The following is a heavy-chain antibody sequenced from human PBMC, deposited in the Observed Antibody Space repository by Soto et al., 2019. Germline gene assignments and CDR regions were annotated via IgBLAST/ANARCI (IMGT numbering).Heavy chain of an antibody. CDR2: ISYDGSNK. J-gene: IGHJ4*02. D-gene: IGHD3-3*01. V-gene: IGHV3-30*18. CDR1: GFTFSSYG. CDR3: AKDQTIFGVVYPDYFDY. Sequence: GGSLRLSCAASGFTFSSYGMHWVRQAPGKGLEWVAVISYDGSNKYYADSVKGRFTISRDNSKNTLYLQMNSLRAEDTAVYYCAKDQTIFGVVYPDYFDYWGQGTLVTVSS.